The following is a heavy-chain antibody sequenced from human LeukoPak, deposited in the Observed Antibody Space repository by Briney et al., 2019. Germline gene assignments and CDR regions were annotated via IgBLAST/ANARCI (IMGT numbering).Heavy chain of an antibody. CDR1: GFTFSSYS. J-gene: IGHJ6*03. CDR2: ISSSSSYI. V-gene: IGHV3-21*01. D-gene: IGHD1-1*01. Sequence: GGSLRLSCAASGFTFSSYSMNWVRQAPGKGLEWVSSISSSSSYIYHAESVKGRFTFSRDNAKNSLYLQMNSLRAEDTAVYYCARAVTVAWSERRPGYFYMDVWGKGTTVTVSS. CDR3: ARAVTVAWSERRPGYFYMDV.